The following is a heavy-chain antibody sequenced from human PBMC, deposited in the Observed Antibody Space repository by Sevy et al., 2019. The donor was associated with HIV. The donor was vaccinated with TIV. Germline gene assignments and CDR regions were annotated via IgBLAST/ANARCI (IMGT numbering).Heavy chain of an antibody. J-gene: IGHJ4*02. CDR3: ARDPGYGDWLDY. CDR2: ISSGGRYI. Sequence: GGSLRLSCAASGFTFNTYSMNRVRQAPRKGLEWVSSISSGGRYISYADSIKGRFTISRDNANNSLYLQMHSLRVEDTAIYYCARDPGYGDWLDYWGQGALVTVSS. CDR1: GFTFNTYS. D-gene: IGHD2-21*02. V-gene: IGHV3-21*01.